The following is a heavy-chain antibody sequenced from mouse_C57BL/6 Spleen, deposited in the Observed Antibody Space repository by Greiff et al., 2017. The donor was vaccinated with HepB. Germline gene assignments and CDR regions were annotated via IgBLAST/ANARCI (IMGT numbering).Heavy chain of an antibody. J-gene: IGHJ3*01. D-gene: IGHD1-1*02. CDR1: GYTFTDYY. Sequence: EVQLQQSGPVLVKPGASVKMSCKASGYTFTDYYMNWVKQSHGKSLEWIGVINPYNGGTSYNQKFKGKAKLTVDKSSSTAYMELNSLTSEDSAVYYCARYSTGAWFAYWGQGTLVTVSA. CDR3: ARYSTGAWFAY. V-gene: IGHV1-19*01. CDR2: INPYNGGT.